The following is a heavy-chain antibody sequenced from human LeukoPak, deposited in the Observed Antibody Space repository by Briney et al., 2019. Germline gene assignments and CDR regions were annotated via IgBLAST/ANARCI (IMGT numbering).Heavy chain of an antibody. J-gene: IGHJ4*02. CDR1: GFTFSSYA. CDR2: ISYDGSNK. V-gene: IGHV3-30*04. D-gene: IGHD3-22*01. CDR3: ARDLYFHDSSGYYYGVDY. Sequence: GRSLRLSCAASGFTFSSYAMHWVRQAPDKGLEWVAVISYDGSNKYYADSVKGRSTISRDNSRNTLYLEMNSLRAEDTAVYYCARDLYFHDSSGYYYGVDYWGQGTLVTVSS.